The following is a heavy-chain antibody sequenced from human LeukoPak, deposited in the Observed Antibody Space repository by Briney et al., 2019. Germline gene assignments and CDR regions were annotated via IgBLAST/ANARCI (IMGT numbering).Heavy chain of an antibody. D-gene: IGHD3-10*01. Sequence: GGSLRLSCAASGFTFSSYSMNWVRQAPGKGLEWVSSISSSSSYIYYADSVKGRFTISRDNAKNSLYLQMNSLRAEATAVYYCARGAKNRYGSGSYYDYWGQGTLVTVSS. J-gene: IGHJ4*02. CDR1: GFTFSSYS. CDR3: ARGAKNRYGSGSYYDY. CDR2: ISSSSSYI. V-gene: IGHV3-21*01.